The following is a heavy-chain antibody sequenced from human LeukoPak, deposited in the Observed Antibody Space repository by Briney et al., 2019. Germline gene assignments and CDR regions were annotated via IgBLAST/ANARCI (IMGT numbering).Heavy chain of an antibody. Sequence: GGSLRLSCAAAGFTFSGYAMSSVRQAPGKGLGWASSISDSVGNTYYADSVKGRFTISRDKTKNSLYLQMTRLRGDEPAVYYCAKVLEYCSGAYWAYYLEYSGQGTLVTVSS. J-gene: IGHJ4*02. CDR1: GFTFSGYA. CDR2: ISDSVGNT. V-gene: IGHV3-23*01. D-gene: IGHD2-15*01. CDR3: AKVLEYCSGAYWAYYLEY.